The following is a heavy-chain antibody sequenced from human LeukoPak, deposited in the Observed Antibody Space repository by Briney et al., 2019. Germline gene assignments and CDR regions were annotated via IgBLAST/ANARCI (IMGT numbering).Heavy chain of an antibody. CDR3: ARARDDSIGSRWFDL. CDR1: GYTFTNYH. J-gene: IGHJ5*02. CDR2: IKPSGGST. V-gene: IGHV1-46*01. D-gene: IGHD3-22*01. Sequence: ASVKVSCKASGYTFTNYHMHWVRQAPGQGLEWMGIIKPSGGSTTYAQKLQGRVTMTWDTSTSTVYMELSSLRSEDTAFYYCARARDDSIGSRWFDLWGQGTLVTVSS.